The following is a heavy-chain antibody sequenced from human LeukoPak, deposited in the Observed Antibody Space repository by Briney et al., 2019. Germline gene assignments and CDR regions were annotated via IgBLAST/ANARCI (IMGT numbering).Heavy chain of an antibody. CDR3: VRDGGVSGYDLLDY. Sequence: GGSLRLSCTASGFIFSNYWMTWVRQAPGKGREWVAQINQEGSKEYYIDSVKARFSISRDNPRTSLSLQMNSLRAEDTAVYYCVRDGGVSGYDLLDYWGQGTLVTVSS. V-gene: IGHV3-7*01. J-gene: IGHJ4*02. D-gene: IGHD5-12*01. CDR2: INQEGSKE. CDR1: GFIFSNYW.